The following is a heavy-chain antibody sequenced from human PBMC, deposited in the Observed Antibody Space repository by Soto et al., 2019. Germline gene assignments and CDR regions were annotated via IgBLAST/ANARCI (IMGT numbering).Heavy chain of an antibody. V-gene: IGHV4-59*11. D-gene: IGHD3-3*01. J-gene: IGHJ4*02. CDR1: GASISSHY. CDR2: IYYSGIT. Sequence: LSLTCTVSGASISSHYWSWIRQPPGKGLEWIGYIYYSGITNYNPSLKSRVTISVDTSKNEFSLNMDSVTAADTAIYYCVRSVILSGGSYKGLIRLHYFDTWGPGTLVTVSS. CDR3: VRSVILSGGSYKGLIRLHYFDT.